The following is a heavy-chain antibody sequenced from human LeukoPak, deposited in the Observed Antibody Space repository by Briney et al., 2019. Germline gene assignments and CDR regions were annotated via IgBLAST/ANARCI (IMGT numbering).Heavy chain of an antibody. CDR1: GFTVSRNF. Sequence: GGSLRLSCAASGFTVSRNFMTWVRQAPGKGLEWVPIFYGGGSTYYASSVKGRFTISRDNSKNTLYLQMNSLRAEDTAVYYCARAPFYDSTGFFDCWGQGTLVAVSS. V-gene: IGHV3-53*01. CDR3: ARAPFYDSTGFFDC. D-gene: IGHD3-22*01. CDR2: FYGGGST. J-gene: IGHJ4*02.